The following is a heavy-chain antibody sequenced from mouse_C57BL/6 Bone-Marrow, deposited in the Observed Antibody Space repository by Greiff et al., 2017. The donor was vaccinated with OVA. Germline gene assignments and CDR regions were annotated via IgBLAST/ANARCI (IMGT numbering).Heavy chain of an antibody. J-gene: IGHJ1*03. V-gene: IGHV1-26*01. D-gene: IGHD2-1*01. Sequence: VQLQQSGPELVKPGASVKISCKASGYTFTDYYMNWVKQSHGKSLEWIGDINPNNGGTSYNQKFKGKATLTVDKSSSTAYMELRSLTSEDSAVYYCARENYGTYVGWYFDVWGTGTTVTVSS. CDR2: INPNNGGT. CDR3: ARENYGTYVGWYFDV. CDR1: GYTFTDYY.